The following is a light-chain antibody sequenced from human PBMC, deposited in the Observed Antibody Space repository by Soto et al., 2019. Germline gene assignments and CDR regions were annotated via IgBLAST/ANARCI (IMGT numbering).Light chain of an antibody. CDR3: ISYTGSSTSYV. CDR1: SSDVGSYNH. CDR2: EVT. J-gene: IGLJ1*01. V-gene: IGLV2-14*01. Sequence: QSALTQPASVSGSPGQSITISCSGTSSDVGSYNHVAWYQQFPGKTPKLIIYEVTYRPSGASHRFSASKSGNTASLTISGLQAEDEADYYCISYTGSSTSYVFGTGTKVTVL.